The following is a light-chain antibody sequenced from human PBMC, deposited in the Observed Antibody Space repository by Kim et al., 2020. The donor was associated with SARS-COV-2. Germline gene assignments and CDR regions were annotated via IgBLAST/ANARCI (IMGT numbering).Light chain of an antibody. CDR3: AAWDDSVSGWV. CDR2: RNN. J-gene: IGLJ3*02. CDR1: SSNIGSNY. Sequence: QSVLTQPPSASGTPGQRVTISCSGSSSNIGSNYVYWYQQLPGTAPKLLIYRNNQRPSGVPDRFSGSKSGTSASLAISGLRSEDEADYYCAAWDDSVSGWVFGGGTQLTVL. V-gene: IGLV1-47*01.